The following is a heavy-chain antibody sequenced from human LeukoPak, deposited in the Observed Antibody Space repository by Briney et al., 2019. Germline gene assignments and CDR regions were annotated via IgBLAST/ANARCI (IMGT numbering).Heavy chain of an antibody. D-gene: IGHD2-15*01. CDR2: INHSGST. Sequence: SETLSLTCAVYGGSFSGYYWSWIRQPPAKRLEWIGEINHSGSTNYNPSLQSRVTISVDTSKNLYALKLSSVPGADTAVYYCARAIRLDIVVVVARSRRDYMDVWGKGTTVTVSS. CDR1: GGSFSGYY. V-gene: IGHV4-34*01. J-gene: IGHJ6*03. CDR3: ARAIRLDIVVVVARSRRDYMDV.